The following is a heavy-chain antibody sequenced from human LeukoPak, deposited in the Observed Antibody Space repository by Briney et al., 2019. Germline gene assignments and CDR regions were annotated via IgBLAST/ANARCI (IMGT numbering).Heavy chain of an antibody. CDR2: IFYSGST. D-gene: IGHD1-26*01. CDR1: GGSISSGGYY. Sequence: PSETLSLTCTVSGGSISSGGYYWSWIRQHPGKGLEWIGYIFYSGSTYYNPSLKSRVTISVDTSKNQFSLKLSSVTAADTAVYYCASLYSGSYDTGSFDYFNYWGQGTLVTVSS. CDR3: ASLYSGSYDTGSFDYFNY. J-gene: IGHJ4*02. V-gene: IGHV4-31*03.